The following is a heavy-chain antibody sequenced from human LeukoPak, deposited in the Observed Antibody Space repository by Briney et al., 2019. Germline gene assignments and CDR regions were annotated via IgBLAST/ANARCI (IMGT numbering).Heavy chain of an antibody. V-gene: IGHV3-21*01. CDR3: ARDPTPRYCSGGSCYTHYGMDV. CDR1: GFTFSSYS. D-gene: IGHD2-15*01. Sequence: GGSLRLSCAASGFTFSSYSMNWVRQAPGKGLEWVSSISMISSYIYYADSVKGRFTISRDNAKNSLYQQMNSLRAEDTAVYYCARDPTPRYCSGGSCYTHYGMDVWGQGTTVTVPS. CDR2: ISMISSYI. J-gene: IGHJ6*02.